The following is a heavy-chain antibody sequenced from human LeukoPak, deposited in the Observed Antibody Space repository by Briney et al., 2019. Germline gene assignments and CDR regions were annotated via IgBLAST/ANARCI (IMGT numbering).Heavy chain of an antibody. CDR1: GFTFSSYG. CDR3: AKEGPKYYYDSSGYYF. J-gene: IGHJ4*02. D-gene: IGHD3-22*01. V-gene: IGHV3-30*18. Sequence: GGSLRLSCAASGFTFSSYGMPWVRQAPGKGLEWVAVISYDGSNKYYADSVKGRFTISRDNSKNTLYLQMNSLRAEDTAVYYCAKEGPKYYYDSSGYYFWGQGTLVTVSS. CDR2: ISYDGSNK.